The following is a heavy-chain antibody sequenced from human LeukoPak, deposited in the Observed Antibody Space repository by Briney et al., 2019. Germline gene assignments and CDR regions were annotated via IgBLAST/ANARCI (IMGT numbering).Heavy chain of an antibody. J-gene: IGHJ4*02. Sequence: SETLSLTCAVYGGSFSGYYWSWIRQPPGKGLEWIGEINHSGSTNYNPSLKSRVTISVDTSKNQFSLKLSSVTAADTAVYYCARADMYSSSWLYFDYWGQGTLVTVSS. CDR1: GGSFSGYY. V-gene: IGHV4-34*01. CDR2: INHSGST. CDR3: ARADMYSSSWLYFDY. D-gene: IGHD6-13*01.